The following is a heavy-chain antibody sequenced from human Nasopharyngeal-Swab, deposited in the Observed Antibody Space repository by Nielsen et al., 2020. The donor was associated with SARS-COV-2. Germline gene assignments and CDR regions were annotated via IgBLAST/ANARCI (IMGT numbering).Heavy chain of an antibody. CDR2: ITPSGGAT. CDR3: ASEPGGMAAPGKHFDP. CDR1: GFTFSHYF. V-gene: IGHV1-46*01. J-gene: IGHJ5*02. Sequence: ASVKVSCKASGFTFSHYFMHWVRQAPGQGLEWMGVITPSGGATNYARKFRGRVTMTRDPSTSTLYLDLSSLKSEDTAIYFCASEPGGMAAPGKHFDPWGQGTLVTVSS. D-gene: IGHD6-13*01.